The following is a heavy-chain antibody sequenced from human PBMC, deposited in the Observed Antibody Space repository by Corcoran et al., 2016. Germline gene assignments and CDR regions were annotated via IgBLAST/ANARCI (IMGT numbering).Heavy chain of an antibody. CDR3: ASDTGSYGFY. V-gene: IGHV4-31*03. J-gene: IGHJ4*02. D-gene: IGHD5-18*01. Sequence: QEKLKESGPGLVKPSQTLSLTSTVSVGSLSSGGYYWSWNRKHPRKGLEWIGYIYYSGSTYYNPSLKSRVTISIDTSKNQFSLKLSSVTAADTAVYYCASDTGSYGFYWGQGTLVTVSS. CDR1: VGSLSSGGYY. CDR2: IYYSGST.